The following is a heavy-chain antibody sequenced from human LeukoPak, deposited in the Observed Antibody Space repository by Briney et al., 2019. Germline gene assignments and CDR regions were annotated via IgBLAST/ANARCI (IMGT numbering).Heavy chain of an antibody. D-gene: IGHD5-18*01. V-gene: IGHV3-30*03. CDR3: ARGGIQLWLHFDY. CDR2: ISYDGSNK. J-gene: IGHJ4*02. CDR1: GFTFSSYG. Sequence: GGSLRLSCAASGFTFSSYGMHWVRQAPGKGLEWVAVISYDGSNKYYADSVKGRFTISRDNSKNTLYLQMNSLRAEDTAVYYCARGGIQLWLHFDYWGQGTLVTVSS.